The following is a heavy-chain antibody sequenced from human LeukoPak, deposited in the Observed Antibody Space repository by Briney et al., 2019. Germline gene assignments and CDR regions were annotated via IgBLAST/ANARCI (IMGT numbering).Heavy chain of an antibody. J-gene: IGHJ4*02. CDR2: IWYDGSNK. D-gene: IGHD2-21*02. Sequence: GGSLRLSCAASGFTFSNYGMHWVRQAPGKGLEWVAVIWYDGSNKYYADSVKGRFTISRDNSKNTLYLQMNSLRAEDTAVYYCARGFVLGAAKNYFDYWGQGALVTVSS. CDR3: ARGFVLGAAKNYFDY. CDR1: GFTFSNYG. V-gene: IGHV3-33*01.